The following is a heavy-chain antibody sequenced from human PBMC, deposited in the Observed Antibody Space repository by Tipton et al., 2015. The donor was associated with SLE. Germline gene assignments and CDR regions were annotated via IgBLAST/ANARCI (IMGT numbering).Heavy chain of an antibody. CDR1: SYSISSGYF. V-gene: IGHV4-38-2*02. CDR3: ARHVVATSRGSYYFDY. D-gene: IGHD2-15*01. Sequence: TLSLTCTVSSYSISSGYFWSWIRQPPGKGLEWIATINHSGTTYYNPPLKSRVTISVDTSKNQFSLSLSSVTAADTAVYYCARHVVATSRGSYYFDYWGQGTLLTVSS. J-gene: IGHJ4*02. CDR2: INHSGTT.